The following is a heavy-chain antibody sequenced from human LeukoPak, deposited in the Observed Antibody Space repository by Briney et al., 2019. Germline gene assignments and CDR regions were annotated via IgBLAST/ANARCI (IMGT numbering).Heavy chain of an antibody. V-gene: IGHV3-30-3*01. J-gene: IGHJ4*02. CDR3: ARVLPLQYYDGSGCYDY. D-gene: IGHD3-22*01. CDR2: ISYDGNNK. Sequence: GGPLRLSRAPSGLTFSRYAMHWVRQAPGKGLEWVAVISYDGNNKYYADSVEGRFTISRDNSKNTLYLQMNSLRPEDTAVYHCARVLPLQYYDGSGCYDYWGQGTLVTVSS. CDR1: GLTFSRYA.